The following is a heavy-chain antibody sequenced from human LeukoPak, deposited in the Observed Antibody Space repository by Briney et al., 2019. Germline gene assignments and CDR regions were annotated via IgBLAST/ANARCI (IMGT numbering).Heavy chain of an antibody. CDR2: ISWDGGST. Sequence: GGSLRLSCAASGFTFDDYAMHWVRQAPGKGLEWVSLISWDGGSTYYADSVKGRFTISIDNSKNSLYLQMNSLRAEDTALYYCAKDFYGSGSQIDYWGQGTLVTVSS. J-gene: IGHJ4*02. D-gene: IGHD3-10*01. CDR3: AKDFYGSGSQIDY. CDR1: GFTFDDYA. V-gene: IGHV3-43D*03.